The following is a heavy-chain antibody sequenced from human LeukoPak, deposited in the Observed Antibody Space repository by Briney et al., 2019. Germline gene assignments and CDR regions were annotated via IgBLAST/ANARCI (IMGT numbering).Heavy chain of an antibody. CDR1: GFTFDDYA. Sequence: PGGPLRLSCAASGFTFDDYAMHWVRQAPGKGLQWVSGISWNSGSIGYADSVKGRFTISRDNAKNTLYLQMNSLRAEDTAVYYCAKGPNDVLLWFGELFSYGMDVWGQGTTVTVSS. D-gene: IGHD3-10*01. CDR2: ISWNSGSI. J-gene: IGHJ6*02. CDR3: AKGPNDVLLWFGELFSYGMDV. V-gene: IGHV3-9*01.